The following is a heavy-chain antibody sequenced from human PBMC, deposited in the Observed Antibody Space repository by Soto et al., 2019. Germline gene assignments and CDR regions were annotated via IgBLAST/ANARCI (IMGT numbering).Heavy chain of an antibody. CDR1: GGSISSSSYY. V-gene: IGHV4-39*01. J-gene: IGHJ5*02. D-gene: IGHD3-3*01. CDR3: ASSYYDFWSGYSLPNWFDP. CDR2: IYYSGST. Sequence: ETLSLTCTVSGGSISSSSYYWGWIRQPPGKGLEWIGSIYYSGSTYYNPSLKSRVTISVDTSKNQFSLKLSSVTAADTAVYYCASSYYDFWSGYSLPNWFDPWGQGTLVTVSS.